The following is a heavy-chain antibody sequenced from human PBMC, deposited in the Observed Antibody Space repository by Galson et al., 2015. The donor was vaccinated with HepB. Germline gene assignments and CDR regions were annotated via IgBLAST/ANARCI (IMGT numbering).Heavy chain of an antibody. Sequence: SVKVSCKASGGTFSSYAISWVRQAPGQGLEWMGGIIPIFGTANYAQKFQGRVTITADESTSTAYMELSSLRSEDTAVYYCARGRYDYGDSTYWYFDLWGRGTLVTVSS. CDR2: IIPIFGTA. D-gene: IGHD4-17*01. CDR3: ARGRYDYGDSTYWYFDL. V-gene: IGHV1-69*13. J-gene: IGHJ2*01. CDR1: GGTFSSYA.